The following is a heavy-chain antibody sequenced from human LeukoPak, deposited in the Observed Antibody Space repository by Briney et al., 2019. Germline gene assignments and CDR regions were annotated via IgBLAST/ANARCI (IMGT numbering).Heavy chain of an antibody. D-gene: IGHD6-19*01. Sequence: SVKVSCKASGGTFSSYAISWVRQAPGQGLDWMGGIIPIFGTANYAQKFQGRVTITTDESTSTAYMELSSLRSEDTAVYYCAREVAGTACYYFAYWGQGTLVTVSS. CDR1: GGTFSSYA. CDR2: IIPIFGTA. V-gene: IGHV1-69*05. J-gene: IGHJ4*02. CDR3: AREVAGTACYYFAY.